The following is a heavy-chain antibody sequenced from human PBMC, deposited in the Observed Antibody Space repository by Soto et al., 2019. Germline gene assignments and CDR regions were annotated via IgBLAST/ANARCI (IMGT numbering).Heavy chain of an antibody. V-gene: IGHV1-18*01. J-gene: IGHJ6*02. Sequence: QVQLVQSGAEVKKPGASVKVSCKASGYTFTSYGISWVRQAPGQGLEWMGWISAYNGNTNYAQKLQGRGTRATDTSTSTAYMELRSLRSDDTVVYYCASTSPHSGYDLYYYDGMDVWGQGTTVTVSS. CDR2: ISAYNGNT. CDR1: GYTFTSYG. D-gene: IGHD5-12*01. CDR3: ASTSPHSGYDLYYYDGMDV.